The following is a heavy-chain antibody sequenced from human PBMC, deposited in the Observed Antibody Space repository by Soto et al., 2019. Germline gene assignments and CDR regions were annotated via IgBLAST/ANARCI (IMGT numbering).Heavy chain of an antibody. J-gene: IGHJ5*02. CDR2: TYYRSKWYN. D-gene: IGHD6-13*01. CDR1: GDRVSSNSAA. V-gene: IGHV6-1*01. Sequence: SQTLSLTCAISGDRVSSNSAAWNWIRQSPSRGLEWLGRTYYRSKWYNDYAVSVKSRITINPDTSKNQFSLQLNSVTPEDTAVYYCARALVDIAAAGMYNWFDPWGQGTLVTVSS. CDR3: ARALVDIAAAGMYNWFDP.